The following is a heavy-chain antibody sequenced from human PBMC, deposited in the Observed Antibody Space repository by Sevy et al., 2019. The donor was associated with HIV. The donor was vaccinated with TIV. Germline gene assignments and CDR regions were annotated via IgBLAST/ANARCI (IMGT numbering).Heavy chain of an antibody. D-gene: IGHD2-2*01. J-gene: IGHJ5*02. V-gene: IGHV1-2*02. CDR3: ARGNEGYCSSTSCPNWFDP. Sequence: ASVKVSCKASGYTFTGYYMHWVRQAPGQGLEWMGWINPNSGGTNYAQKFQGRVTMTRDTSINTAYMELSRLRSDDTAVYYCARGNEGYCSSTSCPNWFDPWGQGTLVTVSS. CDR1: GYTFTGYY. CDR2: INPNSGGT.